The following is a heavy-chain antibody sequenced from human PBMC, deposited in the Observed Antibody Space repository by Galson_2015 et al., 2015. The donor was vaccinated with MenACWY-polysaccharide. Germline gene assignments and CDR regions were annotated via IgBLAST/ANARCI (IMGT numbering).Heavy chain of an antibody. J-gene: IGHJ4*02. Sequence: SLRLSCAASGFTFDNYAMHWVRQAPGKGLEWVSGISWNSGSIGYADSVKGRFTISRDNAKNSLYLQMNSLRAEDTALYYCAKGRYDSGWNYFDNWGPGTLVTVSS. CDR2: ISWNSGSI. CDR1: GFTFDNYA. V-gene: IGHV3-9*01. CDR3: AKGRYDSGWNYFDN. D-gene: IGHD6-19*01.